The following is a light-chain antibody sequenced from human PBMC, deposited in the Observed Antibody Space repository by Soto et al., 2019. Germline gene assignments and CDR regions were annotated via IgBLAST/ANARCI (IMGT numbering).Light chain of an antibody. Sequence: DIQMTQSPSTLSASVGDRVTITCRASQSISSWFAWYQQKPGKAPKLLIYDASSLESGVPSRFSGSGSGTEFTLTISSLQPDDFATYYCQRYTSYPWTFGQGTKVEIK. J-gene: IGKJ1*01. CDR3: QRYTSYPWT. CDR2: DAS. V-gene: IGKV1-5*01. CDR1: QSISSW.